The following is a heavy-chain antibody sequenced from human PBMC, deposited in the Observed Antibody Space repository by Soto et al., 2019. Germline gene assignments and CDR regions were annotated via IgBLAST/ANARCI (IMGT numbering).Heavy chain of an antibody. CDR3: ARSQGGSSSLDIYYYYYYGMDV. CDR2: FIPIFGTA. V-gene: IGHV1-69*01. D-gene: IGHD2-15*01. Sequence: QVQLVQSGAEVKKPGSSVKVSCKAPGGTFSSYAISWVRQAPGQGLEWWGGFIPIFGTAKYAQKFQGRVTITADESTSTGYMELRSLRSEDTAVYYCARSQGGSSSLDIYYYYYYGMDVWGQGTTVTVSS. J-gene: IGHJ6*02. CDR1: GGTFSSYA.